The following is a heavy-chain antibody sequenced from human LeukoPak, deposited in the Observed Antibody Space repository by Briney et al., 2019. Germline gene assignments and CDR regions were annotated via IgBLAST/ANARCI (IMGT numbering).Heavy chain of an antibody. J-gene: IGHJ6*03. CDR3: ARDPYSGTYGDTYYYYMDV. CDR2: ITSSSTYT. Sequence: GGSLRLSCAASGFTFSSYGMHWVRQAPGKGLEWVSSITSSSTYTFYADSVKGRFTISRDNARNSLYLQMNSLRAEDTAVYYCARDPYSGTYGDTYYYYMDVWGKGTTVTIPS. D-gene: IGHD1-26*01. CDR1: GFTFSSYG. V-gene: IGHV3-21*01.